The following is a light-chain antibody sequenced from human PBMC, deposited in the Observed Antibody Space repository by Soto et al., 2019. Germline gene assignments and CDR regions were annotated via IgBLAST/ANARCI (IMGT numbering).Light chain of an antibody. CDR1: QSVSSSY. J-gene: IGKJ3*01. V-gene: IGKV3D-20*02. CDR3: QQSAT. CDR2: DAS. Sequence: EIVMTQSPATLSVSPGERATLSCRASQSVSSSYLAWYQHKPGQPPRLLIYDASSRPPGIPDRFRGSGSGTDFTLTISRLEPEDVAVYYCQQSATFGPGTKVDIK.